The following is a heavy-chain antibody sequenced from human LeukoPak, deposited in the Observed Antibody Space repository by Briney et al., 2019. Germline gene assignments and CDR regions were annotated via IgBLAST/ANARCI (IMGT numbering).Heavy chain of an antibody. Sequence: GGSLRLSCTASGFTFSTYAFHWVRQAPGKGLEYVPAISSNGGSTYYANYVKGRFTISRDNSKNTLYLRMGSLRAEGMAVYYCAREGAAASVDCWGQGTLVTVSS. V-gene: IGHV3-64*01. J-gene: IGHJ4*02. D-gene: IGHD6-13*01. CDR1: GFTFSTYA. CDR3: AREGAAASVDC. CDR2: ISSNGGST.